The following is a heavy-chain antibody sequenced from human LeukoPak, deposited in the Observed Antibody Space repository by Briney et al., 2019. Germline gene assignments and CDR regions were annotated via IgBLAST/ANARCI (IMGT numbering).Heavy chain of an antibody. CDR2: ISYDGSNK. CDR1: GFTFSSYA. Sequence: SLRLSCAASGFTFSSYAMHWVRQAPGKGLEWVAVISYDGSNKYYADSVKGRFTISRDNSKNTLYLQMNSLRAEDTAVYYCARVYCSSTSCPADYYYYGMDVWGQGTTVTVSS. J-gene: IGHJ6*02. CDR3: ARVYCSSTSCPADYYYYGMDV. D-gene: IGHD2-2*01. V-gene: IGHV3-30-3*01.